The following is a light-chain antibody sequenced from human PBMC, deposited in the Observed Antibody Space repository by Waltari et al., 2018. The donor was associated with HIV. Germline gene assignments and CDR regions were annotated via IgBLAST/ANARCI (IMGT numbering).Light chain of an antibody. V-gene: IGLV1-51*01. CDR2: DNN. Sequence: QSVLTQPPSVSAAPGQKVTISCPGSIPNIGNNYVSWSQKLPETAPKRLMYDNNKRPSGIPDRFSGSKSGTSATLGITGLQTGDEADYYCGTWDSSLSAVVFGGGTKLTVL. J-gene: IGLJ2*01. CDR1: IPNIGNNY. CDR3: GTWDSSLSAVV.